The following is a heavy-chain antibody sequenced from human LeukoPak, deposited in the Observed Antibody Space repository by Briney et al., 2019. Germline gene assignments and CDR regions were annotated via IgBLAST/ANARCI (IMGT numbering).Heavy chain of an antibody. CDR2: ISGSGGST. CDR3: AKSSRIFDAFDI. D-gene: IGHD2-21*01. J-gene: IGHJ3*02. CDR1: GFTFSSYA. Sequence: GGSLRLSCAASGFTFSSYAMSWVRQAPGKGLEWVSAISGSGGSTYYADSVKGRFTISRDNSKNTLYPQMNSLRAKDTAVYYCAKSSRIFDAFDIWGQGTMVTVSS. V-gene: IGHV3-23*01.